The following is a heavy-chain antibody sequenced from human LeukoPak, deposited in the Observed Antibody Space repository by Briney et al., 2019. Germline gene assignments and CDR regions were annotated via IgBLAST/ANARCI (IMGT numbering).Heavy chain of an antibody. D-gene: IGHD4-17*01. V-gene: IGHV3-23*01. CDR1: GFTFSSYG. CDR3: AKSYGDYVHGAPDAFDI. J-gene: IGHJ3*02. CDR2: ISGSGGST. Sequence: GGTLRLSCAASGFTFSSYGMSWVRQAPGKGLEWVSAISGSGGSTYYADSVKGRFTISRDNSKNTLYLQVNSLRAEDTAVYYCAKSYGDYVHGAPDAFDIWGQGTMVTVSS.